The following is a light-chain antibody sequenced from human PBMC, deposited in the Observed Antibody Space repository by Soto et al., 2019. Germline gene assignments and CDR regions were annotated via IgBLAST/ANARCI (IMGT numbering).Light chain of an antibody. CDR1: QSVSSSY. V-gene: IGKV3-20*01. CDR3: QQSYSTPWT. CDR2: GAS. J-gene: IGKJ1*01. Sequence: EIVLTQSPGTLSLSPGERATLSCRTSQSVSSSYLAWYQQKPGQAPRLLIYGASSRATGIPGRFSGSGSGTDFTLTISSLQPEDFATYYCQQSYSTPWTFGQGTKVEIK.